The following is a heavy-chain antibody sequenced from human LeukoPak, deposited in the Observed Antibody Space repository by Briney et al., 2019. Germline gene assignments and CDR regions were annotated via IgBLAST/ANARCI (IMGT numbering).Heavy chain of an antibody. Sequence: GGSLRLSCAASGFTFSDYWMSWVRQAPGKGLEWVANINQDGSEKYYVDSVRGRFTISRGNAKNSLYLQMNSLRADDTSVYYCARDRSNSCLDYWGLGTLVTVSS. J-gene: IGHJ4*02. V-gene: IGHV3-7*01. CDR3: ARDRSNSCLDY. D-gene: IGHD2-2*01. CDR2: INQDGSEK. CDR1: GFTFSDYW.